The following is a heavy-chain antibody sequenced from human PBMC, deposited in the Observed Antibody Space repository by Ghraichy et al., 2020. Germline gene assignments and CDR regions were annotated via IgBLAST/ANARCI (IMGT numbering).Heavy chain of an antibody. J-gene: IGHJ5*02. V-gene: IGHV3-21*01. Sequence: GGSLRLSCAASGFTFSSYSMNWVRQAPGKGLEWVSSISSSSSYIYYADSVKGRFTISRDNAKNSLYLQMNSLRAEDTAVYYCARSETLLGNWFDPWGQGTLVTVSS. CDR1: GFTFSSYS. CDR2: ISSSSSYI. D-gene: IGHD1-14*01. CDR3: ARSETLLGNWFDP.